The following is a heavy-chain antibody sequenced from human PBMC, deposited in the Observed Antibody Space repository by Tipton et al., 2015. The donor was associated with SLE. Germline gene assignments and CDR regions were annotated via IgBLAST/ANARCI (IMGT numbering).Heavy chain of an antibody. CDR1: GFTFSSYW. CDR2: IKHDGSET. J-gene: IGHJ6*02. V-gene: IGHV3-7*01. D-gene: IGHD6-19*01. Sequence: GSLRLSCEASGFTFSSYWMTWVRLTPGKGLEWVANIKHDGSETYYVDSVRGRFTVSRDNAKNSLYLQMNSLRAEDTGVYYCARDDSTSGWYGMDVWGQGTTVTVSS. CDR3: ARDDSTSGWYGMDV.